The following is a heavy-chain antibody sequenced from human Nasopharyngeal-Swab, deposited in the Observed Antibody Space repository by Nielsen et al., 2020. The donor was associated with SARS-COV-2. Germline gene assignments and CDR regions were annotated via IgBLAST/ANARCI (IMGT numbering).Heavy chain of an antibody. J-gene: IGHJ4*01. CDR2: ITWNSRIT. CDR1: GFAFDDFA. Sequence: GGSLRLSCAASGFAFDDFAMHWVRQAPGKGLECFSGITWNSRITDYADSVKGRFTISRDNTKNSLYLQMNNLRPEDTALYYCVSTGDYFDLWGQGTLVTVSS. D-gene: IGHD7-27*01. V-gene: IGHV3-9*01. CDR3: VSTGDYFDL.